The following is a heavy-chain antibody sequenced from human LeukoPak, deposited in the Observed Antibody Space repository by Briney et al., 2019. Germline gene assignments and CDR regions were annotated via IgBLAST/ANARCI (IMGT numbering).Heavy chain of an antibody. CDR2: IRTKPYGGTT. Sequence: GRSLRLSCTASGFTFRDYAMNWFRQAPGKGLEWVGFIRTKPYGGTTEYAVSVKGRFTIARDGSKNIAYLEMNSLKTEDTAVYYCTRDDRGWSGLYYFDYWGQGTLVTVSS. D-gene: IGHD3-16*01. V-gene: IGHV3-49*01. J-gene: IGHJ4*02. CDR1: GFTFRDYA. CDR3: TRDDRGWSGLYYFDY.